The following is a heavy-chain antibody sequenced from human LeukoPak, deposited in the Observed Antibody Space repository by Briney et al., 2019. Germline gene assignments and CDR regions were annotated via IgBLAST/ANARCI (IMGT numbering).Heavy chain of an antibody. Sequence: GGSLRLSCAASGFTFSSYAMHWVRQAPGKGLEWVAVISYDGSNKYYADSVKGRFTISRDSSKNTLYLQMNSLRAEDTAVYYCARDPLGTRPGFDYWGQGTLVTVSS. D-gene: IGHD1-1*01. CDR1: GFTFSSYA. V-gene: IGHV3-30*04. J-gene: IGHJ4*02. CDR2: ISYDGSNK. CDR3: ARDPLGTRPGFDY.